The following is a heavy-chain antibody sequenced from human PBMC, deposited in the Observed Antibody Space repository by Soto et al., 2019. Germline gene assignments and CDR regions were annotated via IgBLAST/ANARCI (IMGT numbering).Heavy chain of an antibody. V-gene: IGHV3-23*01. CDR2: ISGSGGST. Sequence: EVQLLESGGGLVQPGGSLRLSCAASGFTFSSYAMSWVRQAPGKGLEWVSAISGSGGSTYYADSVKGRFTISRDNTKKTLYRQMNSLRAEDTAVYYCAKDRSTYYLVPPFDPWGQGTLVTVSS. D-gene: IGHD3-10*01. CDR1: GFTFSSYA. J-gene: IGHJ5*02. CDR3: AKDRSTYYLVPPFDP.